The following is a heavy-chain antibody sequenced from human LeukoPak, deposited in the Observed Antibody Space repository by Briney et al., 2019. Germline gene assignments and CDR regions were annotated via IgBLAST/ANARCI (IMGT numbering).Heavy chain of an antibody. CDR2: INTNTGNP. J-gene: IGHJ5*02. D-gene: IGHD3-10*01. Sequence: PGGSLRLSCAASGFTFTSYAMNWVRQAPGQGLEWMGWINTNTGNPTYAQGFTGRFVFSLDTSVSTAYLQISSLKAEDTAVYYCARPNMVRGVISGSFDPWGQGTLVTVSS. V-gene: IGHV7-4-1*02. CDR1: GFTFTSYA. CDR3: ARPNMVRGVISGSFDP.